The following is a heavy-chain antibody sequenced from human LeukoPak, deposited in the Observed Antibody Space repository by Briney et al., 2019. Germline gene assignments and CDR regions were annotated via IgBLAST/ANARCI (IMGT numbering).Heavy chain of an antibody. V-gene: IGHV3-30*02. CDR1: GFTFSNYV. Sequence: PGGSLRLSCAASGFTFSNYVMHWVRQGLGKGLEWVTFIRYDGSNKYYADSVKGRFTISRDNSKNTLYLQMNSLRSEDTAVYYCAKSIIVGAKVDAFDIWGQGTMVTVSS. D-gene: IGHD1-26*01. CDR2: IRYDGSNK. J-gene: IGHJ3*02. CDR3: AKSIIVGAKVDAFDI.